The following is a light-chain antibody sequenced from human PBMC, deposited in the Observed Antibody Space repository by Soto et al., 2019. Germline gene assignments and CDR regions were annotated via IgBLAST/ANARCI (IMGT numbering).Light chain of an antibody. V-gene: IGLV2-14*02. CDR2: EVN. CDR3: CSQRSSTSHV. CDR1: SSDFGNYNL. Sequence: QSVLTQPASVSGSPGQSITISCTGTSSDFGNYNLVSWYQQHPGKVPKLILFEVNKRPSGVSGRFSGSKSGNTASLTISGLQAEDEADYYCCSQRSSTSHVFGTGTKVTVL. J-gene: IGLJ1*01.